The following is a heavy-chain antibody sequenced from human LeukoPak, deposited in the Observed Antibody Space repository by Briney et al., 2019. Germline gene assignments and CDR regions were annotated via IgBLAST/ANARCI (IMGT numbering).Heavy chain of an antibody. CDR3: ARGIAAAGPLGYYYYMDV. J-gene: IGHJ6*03. V-gene: IGHV1-3*03. D-gene: IGHD6-13*01. CDR2: INAGNGNT. CDR1: GYTFTSYA. Sequence: ASVKVSRKASGYTFTSYAMHWVRQAPGQRLEWMGWINAGNGNTKYSQEFQGRVTITRDTSASTAYMELSSLRSEDMAVYYCARGIAAAGPLGYYYYMDVWGKGTTVTVSS.